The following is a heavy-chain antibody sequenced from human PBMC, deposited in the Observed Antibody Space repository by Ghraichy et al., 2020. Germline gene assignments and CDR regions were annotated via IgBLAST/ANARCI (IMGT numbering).Heavy chain of an antibody. CDR3: AREDYCSGGKCCMDV. J-gene: IGHJ6*03. CDR1: GFTFDDHV. Sequence: GGSLRLSCVASGFTFDDHVMSWVRQRPGKGLEWVSGIGWNGISTGYADSVKGRFTISRDNAKNSLYLHMNSLRAEDTALYYCAREDYCSGGKCCMDVWGRGTTVTVSS. CDR2: IGWNGIST. D-gene: IGHD2-15*01. V-gene: IGHV3-20*04.